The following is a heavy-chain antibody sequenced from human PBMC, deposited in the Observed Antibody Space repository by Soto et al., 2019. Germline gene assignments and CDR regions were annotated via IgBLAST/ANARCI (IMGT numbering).Heavy chain of an antibody. V-gene: IGHV2-5*02. CDR1: GFSLPTDRVG. D-gene: IGHD4-17*01. CDR2: IYWDDTK. CDR3: AHAYGGRSLY. J-gene: IGHJ4*02. Sequence: QITLKESGPTLVKPTQTLTLTCTFSGFSLPTDRVGVGWIRPPPGAALEWLAVIYWDDTKTYRPSLESRLTITKDSSKNQLALTMTNMDSVDTASYYCAHAYGGRSLYWGPGTLVTVSS.